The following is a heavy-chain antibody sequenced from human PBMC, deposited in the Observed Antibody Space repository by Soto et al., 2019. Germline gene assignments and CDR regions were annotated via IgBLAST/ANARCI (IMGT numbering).Heavy chain of an antibody. D-gene: IGHD3-10*01. V-gene: IGHV4-59*01. CDR3: AREEVTKVRGAIPHYYGMDV. Sequence: QVQLQESGPGLVKPSETLSLTCTVSGGSISGYYWSWIRQPPGKALEWIGYIYYNGSTNYNPSLKSRVTISVDKSKNQFSLKLRSVTAADTAVYYSAREEVTKVRGAIPHYYGMDVWGQGTTVTVSS. CDR1: GGSISGYY. CDR2: IYYNGST. J-gene: IGHJ6*02.